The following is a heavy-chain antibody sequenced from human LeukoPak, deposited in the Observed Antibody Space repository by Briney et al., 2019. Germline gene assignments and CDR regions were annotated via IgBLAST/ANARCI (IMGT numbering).Heavy chain of an antibody. Sequence: GASVKVSCKTSGYTFPGYYMHWVRQAPGQGLEWMGWINPKSGGTSYAQKFEGRVTMTGDTPISTAYMELSRLRSDDTAMYYCAREGYSSGAGDDAFDIRGQGTMVTVSS. D-gene: IGHD3-22*01. CDR1: GYTFPGYY. J-gene: IGHJ3*02. CDR2: INPKSGGT. V-gene: IGHV1-2*02. CDR3: AREGYSSGAGDDAFDI.